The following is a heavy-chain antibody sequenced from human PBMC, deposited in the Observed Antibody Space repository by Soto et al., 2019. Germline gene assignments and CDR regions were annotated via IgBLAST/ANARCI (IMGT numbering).Heavy chain of an antibody. J-gene: IGHJ4*02. CDR1: GGTFSSYT. CDR3: ARPSKYSSSSPFDY. D-gene: IGHD6-6*01. CDR2: IIPILGIA. V-gene: IGHV1-69*02. Sequence: QVPLVQSGAEVKKPGSSVKVSCKASGGTFSSYTISWVRQAPGQGLEWMGRIIPILGIANYAQKFQGRVTITADKSTSTAYMELSSLRSEDTAVYYCARPSKYSSSSPFDYWGQGTLVTVSS.